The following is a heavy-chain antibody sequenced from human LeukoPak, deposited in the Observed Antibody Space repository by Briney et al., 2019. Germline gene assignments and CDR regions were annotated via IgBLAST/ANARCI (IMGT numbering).Heavy chain of an antibody. CDR2: MYYSGST. J-gene: IGHJ5*02. CDR3: ARPYYYDSRIDP. V-gene: IGHV4-30-4*01. Sequence: PSQTLSLTCTVSGGSISSGDYYWSWIRQPPGKGLEWIAYMYYSGSTYYNPSLKSRVTMSADTSKNQLSLKLSSVTAADTTVYYCARPYYYDSRIDPWGQGILVTVSS. CDR1: GGSISSGDYY. D-gene: IGHD3-22*01.